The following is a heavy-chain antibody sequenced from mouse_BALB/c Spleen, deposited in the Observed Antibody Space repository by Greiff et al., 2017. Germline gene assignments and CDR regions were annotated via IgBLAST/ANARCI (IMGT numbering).Heavy chain of an antibody. J-gene: IGHJ4*01. CDR3: ARGYYGSSYEGFLDYAMDY. V-gene: IGHV5-6-5*01. CDR1: GFTFSSYA. D-gene: IGHD1-1*01. Sequence: DVMLVESGGGLVKPGGSLKLSCAASGFTFSSYAMSWVRQTPEKRLEWVASISSGGSTYYPDSVKGRFTISRDNARNILYLQMSSLRSEDTAMYYCARGYYGSSYEGFLDYAMDYWGQGTSVTVSS. CDR2: ISSGGST.